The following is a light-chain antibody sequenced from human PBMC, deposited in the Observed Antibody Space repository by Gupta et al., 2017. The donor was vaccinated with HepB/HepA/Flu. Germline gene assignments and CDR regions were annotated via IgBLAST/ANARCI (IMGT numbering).Light chain of an antibody. CDR2: YNN. CDR1: NIGNRA. V-gene: IGLV3-21*01. J-gene: IGLJ3*02. CDR3: QVWDSSSNPWV. Sequence: SYMLTQPPSVSLAPGKTATITRGGDNIGNRAVHWYQQKPGQAPILIIYYNNDRPSGVPDRFSGSNSGNTATLTINRVEAGDEADYYCQVWDSSSNPWVFGGGTKLTVL.